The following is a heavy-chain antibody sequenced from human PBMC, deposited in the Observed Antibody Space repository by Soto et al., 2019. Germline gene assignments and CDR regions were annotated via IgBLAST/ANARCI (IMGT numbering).Heavy chain of an antibody. Sequence: SETLSLTCAVYGGFVSSGSYYWSWIRQPPGKGLEWIGEMSHSGGTHFNPSLKSRVTISVDTSKNQFSLKMSSVTAADTAVYYCARDFSGKNDAFDIWGQGTMVTVSS. J-gene: IGHJ3*02. CDR2: MSHSGGT. V-gene: IGHV4-61*01. CDR3: ARDFSGKNDAFDI. CDR1: GGFVSSGSYY. D-gene: IGHD3-10*01.